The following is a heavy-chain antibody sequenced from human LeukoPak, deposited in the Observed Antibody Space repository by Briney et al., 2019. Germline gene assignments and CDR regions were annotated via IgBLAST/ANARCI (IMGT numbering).Heavy chain of an antibody. CDR1: GFTFSSYA. Sequence: SGGSLRLSCAASGFTFSSYAMSWVRQAPGKGLEWVSTISGSGRSTYYADSVKGRFTISRDNAKNSLYLQMNSLRVEDTAVYYCARLEGGSDWYYFDHWGQGTQVTVSS. V-gene: IGHV3-23*01. CDR3: ARLEGGSDWYYFDH. CDR2: ISGSGRST. D-gene: IGHD2-21*01. J-gene: IGHJ4*02.